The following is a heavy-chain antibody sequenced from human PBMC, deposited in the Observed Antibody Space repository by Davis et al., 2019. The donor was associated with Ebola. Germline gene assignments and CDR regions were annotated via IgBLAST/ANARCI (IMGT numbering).Heavy chain of an antibody. CDR3: ARERVTCGGGSCYYSGLDV. Sequence: GGSLRLSCAVSGFTFSNYWMSWVRQAPGKGPEWVANINEDGSEKFYVDSLKGRFAISRDNAKNSLFLQINSLGAEDTAVYYCARERVTCGGGSCYYSGLDVWGQGTTVTVSS. V-gene: IGHV3-7*03. J-gene: IGHJ6*02. D-gene: IGHD2-15*01. CDR1: GFTFSNYW. CDR2: INEDGSEK.